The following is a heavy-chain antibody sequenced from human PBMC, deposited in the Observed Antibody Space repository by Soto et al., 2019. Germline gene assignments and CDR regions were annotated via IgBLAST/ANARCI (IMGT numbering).Heavy chain of an antibody. J-gene: IGHJ4*02. CDR2: VSYDTAYE. V-gene: IGHV3-30*18. Sequence: QVQLVESGGGMVQPGTSLRLSCAVSGFTLSTYDMHWVRQAPGKGLEWVAVVSYDTAYENYADSVKGRFTISRDNSKNILYLQMNSLRAEDTAVYYCAKVSISKSSAVTFDSWGRGTLVTVSS. D-gene: IGHD2-15*01. CDR3: AKVSISKSSAVTFDS. CDR1: GFTLSTYD.